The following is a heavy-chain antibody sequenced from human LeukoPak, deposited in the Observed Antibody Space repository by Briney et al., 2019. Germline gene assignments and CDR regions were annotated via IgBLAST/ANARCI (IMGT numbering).Heavy chain of an antibody. Sequence: ASVKVSCKASGYTFTSYGISSVRQAPGQGLEWMGWISAYNGNTNYAQKLQGRVTMTTDTSTSTAYMELRSLRSDDTAVYYCARDYLSQLQPHYWGQGTLATVSS. CDR2: ISAYNGNT. CDR3: ARDYLSQLQPHY. D-gene: IGHD5-24*01. CDR1: GYTFTSYG. J-gene: IGHJ4*02. V-gene: IGHV1-18*01.